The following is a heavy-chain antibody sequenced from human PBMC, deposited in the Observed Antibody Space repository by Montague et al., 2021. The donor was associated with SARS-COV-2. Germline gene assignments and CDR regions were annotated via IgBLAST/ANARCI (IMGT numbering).Heavy chain of an antibody. CDR3: ARDLWVAQSGMDV. CDR1: GFTFDDYA. Sequence: SLRLSCAASGFTFDDYAMHWVRQAPGKGLEWVSVISWNSGSIGYADSVKGRFTISRDNTKNSLYMQMNSLRTEHTAMYYCARDLWVAQSGMDVWGQGTTVTVSS. V-gene: IGHV3-9*01. CDR2: ISWNSGSI. D-gene: IGHD1-26*01. J-gene: IGHJ6*02.